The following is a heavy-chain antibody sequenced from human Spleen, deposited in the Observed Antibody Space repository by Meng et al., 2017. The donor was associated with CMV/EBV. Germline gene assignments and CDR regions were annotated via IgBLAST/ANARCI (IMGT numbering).Heavy chain of an antibody. CDR1: GFTFSSYS. CDR3: ARAGGYYDFWSGYYTEYYYYGMDV. Sequence: GESLKISCAASGFTFSSYSMNWVRQAPGKGLEWVSYISSSGSTIYYADSVKGRFTISRDNAKNSLYLQMNSLRAEDTAVYYCARAGGYYDFWSGYYTEYYYYGMDVWGQGTTVTVSS. CDR2: ISSSGSTI. V-gene: IGHV3-48*04. D-gene: IGHD3-3*01. J-gene: IGHJ6*02.